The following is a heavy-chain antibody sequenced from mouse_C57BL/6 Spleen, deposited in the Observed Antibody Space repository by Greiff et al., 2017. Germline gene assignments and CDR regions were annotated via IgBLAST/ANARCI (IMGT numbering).Heavy chain of an antibody. V-gene: IGHV1-81*01. J-gene: IGHJ4*01. CDR3: ARGGSYAMDY. CDR2: IYPRSGNT. CDR1: GYTFTSYG. Sequence: VKLQESGAELARPGASVKLSCKASGYTFTSYGISWVKQRTGQGLEWIGEIYPRSGNTYYNEKFKGKATRTADKSSSTAYMELRSLTSEDSAVYFCARGGSYAMDYWGQGTSVTVSS.